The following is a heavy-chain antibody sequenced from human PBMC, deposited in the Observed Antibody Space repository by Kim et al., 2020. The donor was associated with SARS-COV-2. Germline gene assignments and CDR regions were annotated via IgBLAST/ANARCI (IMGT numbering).Heavy chain of an antibody. D-gene: IGHD2-2*01. CDR2: T. Sequence: TYDATSVQGRFTRARDNSKNTLYLQRNSLRADDTALYYCAKGKPAAYAFDLWGQGTVVTVSS. J-gene: IGHJ3*01. V-gene: IGHV3-23*01. CDR3: AKGKPAAYAFDL.